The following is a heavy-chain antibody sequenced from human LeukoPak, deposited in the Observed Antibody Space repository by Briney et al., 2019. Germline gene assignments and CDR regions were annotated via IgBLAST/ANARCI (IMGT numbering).Heavy chain of an antibody. D-gene: IGHD3-22*01. V-gene: IGHV1-2*02. CDR3: ARAEQNYYDSSGYFTPFDY. CDR2: INPNSGGT. CDR1: GYTLTDYY. J-gene: IGHJ4*02. Sequence: ASVKVFCKASGYTLTDYYMRWVRQAPGQGLEWMGWINPNSGGTNYAQNFQGRVTMTRDTSISTAYMELSRLRSDDTAVYYCARAEQNYYDSSGYFTPFDYWGQGTLVTVST.